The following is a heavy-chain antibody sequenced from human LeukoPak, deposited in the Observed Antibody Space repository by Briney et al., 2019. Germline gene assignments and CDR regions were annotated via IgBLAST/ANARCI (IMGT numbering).Heavy chain of an antibody. J-gene: IGHJ4*02. CDR2: IRYDGSDK. V-gene: IGHV3-30*02. CDR3: AKADSGSYYGLGDYFDY. D-gene: IGHD1-26*01. Sequence: GGSLRLSCATSGFTFSTFRMSWVPQAQGKGLVWVAFIRYDGSDKYYAESVKGRFTISRDNSKNTLYLQMNSLRAEDTAVYYCAKADSGSYYGLGDYFDYWGQGTLVTVSS. CDR1: GFTFSTFR.